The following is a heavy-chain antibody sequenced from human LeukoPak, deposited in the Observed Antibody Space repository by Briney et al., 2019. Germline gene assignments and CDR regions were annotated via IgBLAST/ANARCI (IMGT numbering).Heavy chain of an antibody. J-gene: IGHJ4*02. CDR3: AKDPTHRLDTAMVTAFDY. Sequence: GGSLRLSCAASGFTFSSYAMSWVRQAPGKGLEWVSAISGNGGSTYYADSVKGRFTIARDNSKTTLYLQMNSLRAEDTAVYYCAKDPTHRLDTAMVTAFDYWGQGTLVTVSS. D-gene: IGHD5-18*01. CDR1: GFTFSSYA. CDR2: ISGNGGST. V-gene: IGHV3-23*01.